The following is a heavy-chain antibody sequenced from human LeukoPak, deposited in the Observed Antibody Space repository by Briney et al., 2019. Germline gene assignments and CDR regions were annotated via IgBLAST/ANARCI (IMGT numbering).Heavy chain of an antibody. CDR3: AREKKESFIQHCFLHWSPP. J-gene: IGHJ5*02. D-gene: IGHD5-18*01. V-gene: IGHV4-34*01. Sequence: PSETLSLICAVYGGSFSGYSWSWIRQPPGKGLEWIGEINHSGSTNYNPSLKSRVTLSVDTSKNQFSLKLSSVTAADTAVYYCAREKKESFIQHCFLHWSPPWGREPLVPVSS. CDR2: INHSGST. CDR1: GGSFSGYS.